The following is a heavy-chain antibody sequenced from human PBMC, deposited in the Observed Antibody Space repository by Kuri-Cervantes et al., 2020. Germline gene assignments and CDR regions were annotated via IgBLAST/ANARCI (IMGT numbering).Heavy chain of an antibody. Sequence: GESLKISCAASGFTFSSYAMSWVRQAPGKGLEWVSAISGSGGSTYYADSVKGRFTISRDNSKNTLYLQMNSLRAEDTAVYYCARDYMVRGVIIRRVDYWSQGTLVTVSS. CDR2: ISGSGGST. CDR1: GFTFSSYA. D-gene: IGHD3-10*01. CDR3: ARDYMVRGVIIRRVDY. V-gene: IGHV3-23*01. J-gene: IGHJ4*02.